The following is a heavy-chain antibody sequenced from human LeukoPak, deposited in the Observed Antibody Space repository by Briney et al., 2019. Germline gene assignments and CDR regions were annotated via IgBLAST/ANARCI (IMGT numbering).Heavy chain of an antibody. Sequence: GGSLRLSCAASGFTFSSYGMHWVRQAPGKGLEWVSAISGSGGSTYYADSVKGRFTISRDNSKNTLYLQMNSLRAEDTAVYYCAKADYYDSSGYFWFDPWGQGTLVTVSS. D-gene: IGHD3-22*01. CDR3: AKADYYDSSGYFWFDP. V-gene: IGHV3-23*01. CDR2: ISGSGGST. J-gene: IGHJ5*02. CDR1: GFTFSSYG.